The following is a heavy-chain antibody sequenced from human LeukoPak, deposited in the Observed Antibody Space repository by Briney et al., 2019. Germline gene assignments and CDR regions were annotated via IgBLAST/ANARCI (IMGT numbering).Heavy chain of an antibody. J-gene: IGHJ5*02. CDR2: IRYDGSDK. CDR3: AKGQVGIQSSKWFDP. V-gene: IGHV3-30*02. D-gene: IGHD1-26*01. Sequence: PGGSLRLSCAASGFTFSSYGMHWVRQAPGKGLEWVAFIRYDGSDKYYADSVKGRFTMSRDNSKNTLYLQMDSLRPEDTAVYYCAKGQVGIQSSKWFDPWGQGTLVTVSS. CDR1: GFTFSSYG.